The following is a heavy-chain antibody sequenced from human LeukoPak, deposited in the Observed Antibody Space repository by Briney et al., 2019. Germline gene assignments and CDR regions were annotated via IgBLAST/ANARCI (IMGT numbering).Heavy chain of an antibody. CDR3: ARRGVPAAIYYFDY. J-gene: IGHJ4*02. CDR1: GGSFSGYY. D-gene: IGHD2-2*01. CDR2: INHSGST. V-gene: IGHV4-34*01. Sequence: SETLSLTCAAYGGSFSGYYWSWIRQPPGKGLEWIGEINHSGSTNYNPSLKSRVTISVDTSKNQFSLKLSSVTAADTAVYYCARRGVPAAIYYFDYWGQGTLVTVSS.